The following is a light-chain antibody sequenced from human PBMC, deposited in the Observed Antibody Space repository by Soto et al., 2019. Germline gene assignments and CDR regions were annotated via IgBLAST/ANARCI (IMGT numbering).Light chain of an antibody. V-gene: IGKV2-24*01. CDR2: RNS. CDR3: MQAKDLPHT. CDR1: QSLVGSDGVTY. Sequence: IVMTQTQLSSLVILGQPASISCRSSQSLVGSDGVTYLTWLQQRPGQPPRLLIYRNSARFLGAPDRFRGIGAGTDFTLEISRVEPEDVVLYYCMQAKDLPHTFGQGTKLEIE. J-gene: IGKJ2*01.